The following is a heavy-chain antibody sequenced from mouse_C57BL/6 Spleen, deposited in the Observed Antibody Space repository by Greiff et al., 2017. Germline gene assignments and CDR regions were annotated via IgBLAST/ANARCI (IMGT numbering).Heavy chain of an antibody. CDR3: ASSSTVAPYAMDY. V-gene: IGHV1-55*01. J-gene: IGHJ4*01. CDR2: IYPGSGST. CDR1: GYTFTSYW. D-gene: IGHD1-1*01. Sequence: QVQLQQSGAELVKPGASVKMSCKASGYTFTSYWITWVKQRPGQGLEWIGDIYPGSGSTNYNEKFKSKATLTVDTSSSPAYMQLSSLTSEDSAVYYCASSSTVAPYAMDYWGQGTSVTVSS.